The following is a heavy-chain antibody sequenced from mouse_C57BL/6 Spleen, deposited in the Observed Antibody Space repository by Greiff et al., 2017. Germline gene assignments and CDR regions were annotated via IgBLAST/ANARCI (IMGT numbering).Heavy chain of an antibody. D-gene: IGHD1-1*01. CDR3: ARGIYYGSSPRYFDV. J-gene: IGHJ1*03. CDR1: GYTFTDHT. CDR2: IYPRDGST. Sequence: VQLQQSDAELVKPGASVKISCKVSGYTFTDHTIHWMKQRPEQGLEWIGYIYPRDGSTKYNEKFKGKATVTADKSSSTAYMQLNSLTSDDSAVYFWARGIYYGSSPRYFDVWGTGTTVTVSS. V-gene: IGHV1-78*01.